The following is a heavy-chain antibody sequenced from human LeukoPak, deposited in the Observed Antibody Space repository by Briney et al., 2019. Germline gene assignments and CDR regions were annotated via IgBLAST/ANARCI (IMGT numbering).Heavy chain of an antibody. V-gene: IGHV5-51*01. D-gene: IGHD3-9*01. Sequence: GESLKISCKGSGYSFTSYWIGWVRQMPGKGLEWMGIIYPGDSDTRYSPSFQGQVTISADKSISTAYLQWSSLKASDTAMYYCARSPVLRYFDWLSPFDYWGQGTLLTVSS. CDR1: GYSFTSYW. CDR2: IYPGDSDT. J-gene: IGHJ4*02. CDR3: ARSPVLRYFDWLSPFDY.